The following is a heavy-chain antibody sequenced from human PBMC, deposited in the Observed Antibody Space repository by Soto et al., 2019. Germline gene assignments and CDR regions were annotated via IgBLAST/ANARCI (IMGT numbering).Heavy chain of an antibody. CDR1: DYTFTSYG. Sequence: QVHLVQSGAEVKKPGASVKVSCKASDYTFTSYGITWVRQAPGQGLEWMGWISAHNGNTDYAQKRQGRVIVTRDTSTSTAYMELRSLRSDDTAVYYCARGRYGDYWGQGALVTVSS. V-gene: IGHV1-18*01. D-gene: IGHD1-1*01. J-gene: IGHJ4*02. CDR3: ARGRYGDY. CDR2: ISAHNGNT.